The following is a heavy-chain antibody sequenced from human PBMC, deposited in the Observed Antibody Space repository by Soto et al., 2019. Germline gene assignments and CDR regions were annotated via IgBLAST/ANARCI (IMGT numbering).Heavy chain of an antibody. Sequence: QVQLVESGGGVVQPGRSLRLSCAASGFTFSSYAMHWVRQAPGKGLEWVAVISYDGSNKYYADSVKGRFTISRDNSKNPLYLQLNSLRAEDTAVYYCAREYASRDIVLVPAATYADYWGQGTLVTVSS. J-gene: IGHJ4*02. V-gene: IGHV3-30-3*01. CDR3: AREYASRDIVLVPAATYADY. CDR1: GFTFSSYA. D-gene: IGHD2-2*01. CDR2: ISYDGSNK.